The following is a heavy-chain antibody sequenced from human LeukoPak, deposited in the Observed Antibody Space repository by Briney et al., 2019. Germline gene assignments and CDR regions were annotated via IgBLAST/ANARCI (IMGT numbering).Heavy chain of an antibody. CDR1: GFTFSNAW. Sequence: GGSLRLSCAASGFTFSNAWMSWVRQAPGKGLEWVGRIKSKTDGGTTDYAAPVKGRFTISRDDSKNTLYLQMNSLKTEDTAVYYCTTDGAIAAAYYGMDVWGQGTTVTVSS. CDR3: TTDGAIAAAYYGMDV. CDR2: IKSKTDGGTT. J-gene: IGHJ6*02. V-gene: IGHV3-15*01. D-gene: IGHD6-13*01.